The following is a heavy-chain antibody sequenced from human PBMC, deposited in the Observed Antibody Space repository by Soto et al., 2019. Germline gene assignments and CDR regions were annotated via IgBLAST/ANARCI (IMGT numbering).Heavy chain of an antibody. CDR1: GYSFTCYW. J-gene: IGHJ5*02. Sequence: PGESLRISCKGSGYSFTCYWIGWVRQMPGKGLEWMGFIYPSDSETRYSQSFQGQVTISADKSIDTAYLQWSSLKASDTAMYYCARRGYDILTGHTGWFDPWGQGTLVTVSS. CDR3: ARRGYDILTGHTGWFDP. CDR2: IYPSDSET. D-gene: IGHD3-9*01. V-gene: IGHV5-51*01.